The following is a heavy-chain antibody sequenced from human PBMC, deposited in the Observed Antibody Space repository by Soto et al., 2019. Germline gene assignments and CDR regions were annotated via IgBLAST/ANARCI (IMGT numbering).Heavy chain of an antibody. CDR1: DGSFSCYY. J-gene: IGHJ6*02. CDR3: ARAGYYGSGSYYPRYYYYGMDV. V-gene: IGHV4-34*01. CDR2: INHSGST. Sequence: SQTLCLTCAVDDGSFSCYYWSRIRQHPGKGLEWIGEINHSGSTNYNPSLKSRVTISVDTSKNQFSLKLSSVTAADTAVYYCARAGYYGSGSYYPRYYYYGMDVWGQGTTVTVSS. D-gene: IGHD3-10*01.